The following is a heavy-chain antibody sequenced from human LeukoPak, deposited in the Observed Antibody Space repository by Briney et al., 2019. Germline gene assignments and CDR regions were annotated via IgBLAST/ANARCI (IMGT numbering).Heavy chain of an antibody. D-gene: IGHD2-2*01. CDR2: LNGGSGNI. V-gene: IGHV3-21*01. Sequence: PGGSLRLSCAASGFIFRNYAMAWVRQAPGKGLEWVSALNGGSGNIYYADSVKGRFTISRDNAKNSLYLQMNSLRAEDTAVYYCARTVHCSSTSCLDAFDIWGQGTMVTVSS. CDR3: ARTVHCSSTSCLDAFDI. J-gene: IGHJ3*02. CDR1: GFIFRNYA.